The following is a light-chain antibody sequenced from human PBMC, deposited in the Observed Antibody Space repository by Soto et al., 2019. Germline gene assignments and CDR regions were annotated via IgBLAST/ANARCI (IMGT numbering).Light chain of an antibody. CDR2: DVS. Sequence: QSALTQPASVSGSPGQSITISCTGTSSDVGGYNYVSWYQQHPGKAPKLMIYDVSNRPSGVSNRFSGSKSGNTASLTISGLQAEDEAEYYRSSYTSSSTGVFGGWTHLPVL. J-gene: IGLJ3*02. CDR1: SSDVGGYNY. V-gene: IGLV2-14*01. CDR3: SSYTSSSTGV.